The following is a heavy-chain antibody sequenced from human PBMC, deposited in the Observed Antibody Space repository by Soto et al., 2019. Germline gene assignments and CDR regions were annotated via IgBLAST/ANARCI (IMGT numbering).Heavy chain of an antibody. CDR3: AVQCITMVRGVHAYCYCYGMDV. CDR1: GGTFSSYA. CDR2: IIPIFGTA. Sequence: QVQLVQSGAEVKKPGSSVKVSCKASGGTFSSYAISWVRQAPGQGLEWMGGIIPIFGTANYAQKFQGRVTITADKSTSTAYMELSSLRSEDTDVYYCAVQCITMVRGVHAYCYCYGMDVWGQGTTVTVSS. V-gene: IGHV1-69*06. D-gene: IGHD3-10*01. J-gene: IGHJ6*02.